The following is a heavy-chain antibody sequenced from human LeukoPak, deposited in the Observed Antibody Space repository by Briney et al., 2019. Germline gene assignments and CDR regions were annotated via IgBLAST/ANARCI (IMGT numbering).Heavy chain of an antibody. CDR3: ARDRCSSTSCYLYYYYYMDV. CDR1: GYTFTGYY. Sequence: ASVKVSRKASGYTFTGYYMHRVRQAPGQGLEWMGWINPNSGGTNYAQKFQGRVTMTRDTSISTAYMELSRLRSDDTAVYYCARDRCSSTSCYLYYYYYMDVWGKGTTVTVSS. V-gene: IGHV1-2*02. D-gene: IGHD2-2*01. J-gene: IGHJ6*03. CDR2: INPNSGGT.